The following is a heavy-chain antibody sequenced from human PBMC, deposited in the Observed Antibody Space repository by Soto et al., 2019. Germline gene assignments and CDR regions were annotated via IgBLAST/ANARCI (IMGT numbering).Heavy chain of an antibody. CDR1: GGTFSSYA. CDR2: IIPIFGTA. V-gene: IGHV1-69*06. Sequence: SVKVSCKASGGTFSSYAISWVRQAPGQGLEWMGGIIPIFGTANYAQKVQGRVTITADKSTSPAYMALSSLRSEDKAVYYCARYRPGIRFLECQNPYWFDHWAQGTLPTVFS. J-gene: IGHJ5*02. D-gene: IGHD3-3*01. CDR3: ARYRPGIRFLECQNPYWFDH.